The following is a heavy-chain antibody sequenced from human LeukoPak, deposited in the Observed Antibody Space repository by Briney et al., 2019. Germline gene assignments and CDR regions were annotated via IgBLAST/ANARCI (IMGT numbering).Heavy chain of an antibody. V-gene: IGHV4-59*01. J-gene: IGHJ4*02. D-gene: IGHD4-23*01. CDR2: IYYSGST. Sequence: SETLSLTCTVSGGSISSYYWSWIRQPPGKALEWIGYIYYSGSTNYYPSLKSRVTISVDTSKNQFSSKLSSVTAADTAVYYCARNLYGGNLNFFDYWGQGSLVTVSS. CDR1: GGSISSYY. CDR3: ARNLYGGNLNFFDY.